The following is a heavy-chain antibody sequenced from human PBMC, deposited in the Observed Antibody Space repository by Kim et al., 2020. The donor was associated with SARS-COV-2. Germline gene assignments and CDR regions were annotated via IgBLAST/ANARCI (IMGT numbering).Heavy chain of an antibody. V-gene: IGHV4-59*08. Sequence: TNYNPSLKSRVTISVDTSKNQFSLKLSSVTAADTAVYYCARHGLLGSYSSWGQGTLVTVSS. CDR3: ARHGLLGSYSS. CDR2: T. J-gene: IGHJ5*02. D-gene: IGHD1-26*01.